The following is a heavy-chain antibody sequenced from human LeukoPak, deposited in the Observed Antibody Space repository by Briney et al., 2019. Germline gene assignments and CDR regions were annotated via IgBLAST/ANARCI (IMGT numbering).Heavy chain of an antibody. CDR3: ERADVVVVVAASFFDY. V-gene: IGHV3-21*01. Sequence: GGSLRLSCAASGFTFSSYSMNWVRQSPGKGLEWVSSISDSSSCIYYVDSVEGRFTISSDNGKNSLYLQINSLRAEDTAVYYCERADVVVVVAASFFDYWGQGTLVTVSS. J-gene: IGHJ4*02. CDR2: ISDSSSCI. CDR1: GFTFSSYS. D-gene: IGHD2-15*01.